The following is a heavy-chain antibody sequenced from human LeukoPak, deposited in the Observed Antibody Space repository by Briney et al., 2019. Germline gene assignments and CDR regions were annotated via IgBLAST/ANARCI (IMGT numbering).Heavy chain of an antibody. J-gene: IGHJ6*03. D-gene: IGHD2/OR15-2a*01. V-gene: IGHV3-15*01. CDR1: GFTFSNAW. Sequence: GGSLRLSCAASGFTFSNAWMSWVRQAPGKGLEWVGRIKSKTDGGTTDYAAPVKGRFTISRDDSKNTLYLQMNSLKTEDTAVYYCTTARGEYYFRFRYMDVWGKGTTVTVSS. CDR3: TTARGEYYFRFRYMDV. CDR2: IKSKTDGGTT.